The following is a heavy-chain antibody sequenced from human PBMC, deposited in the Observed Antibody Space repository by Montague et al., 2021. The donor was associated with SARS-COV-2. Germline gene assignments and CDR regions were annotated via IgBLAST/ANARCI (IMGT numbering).Heavy chain of an antibody. CDR1: GGSIKSSSYY. D-gene: IGHD3-22*01. CDR2: IFYSGST. V-gene: IGHV4-39*01. J-gene: IGHJ5*02. Sequence: SETLSLTCTVSGGSIKSSSYYWGWIRQPPGKGLEWLGTIFYSGSTYYXPSLKSRVTLSVDTSKNQFSLQLGSVTATDTAVYYCASRLYYDTSPFYAWGQGTLVTVSS. CDR3: ASRLYYDTSPFYA.